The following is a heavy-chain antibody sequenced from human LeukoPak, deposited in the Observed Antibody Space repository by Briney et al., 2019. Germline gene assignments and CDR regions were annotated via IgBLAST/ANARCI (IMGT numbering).Heavy chain of an antibody. Sequence: GGSLRLSCAASGFTFSYYTMHWVRQAPGKGLEWVAVIWYDGSNKYYADSVKGRFTISRDNSKNTLSLQMNSLRAEDTAVYYCARDRTIYFDYWGQGTLVTVSS. CDR1: GFTFSYYT. V-gene: IGHV3-33*08. J-gene: IGHJ4*02. CDR2: IWYDGSNK. D-gene: IGHD3-3*01. CDR3: ARDRTIYFDY.